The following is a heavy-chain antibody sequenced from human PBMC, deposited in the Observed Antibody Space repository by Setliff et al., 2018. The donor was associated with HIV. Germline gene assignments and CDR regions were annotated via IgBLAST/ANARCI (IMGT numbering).Heavy chain of an antibody. Sequence: SVKVSCKASGGTFSSYAISWVRQAPGQGLEWMGGIIPILGIANYAQKFQGRVTITADESTSTAYMELRSLRSDDTAVYYCARDYYGSGSYFILDYWGPGTLVTVSS. CDR3: ARDYYGSGSYFILDY. CDR1: GGTFSSYA. D-gene: IGHD3-10*01. CDR2: IIPILGIA. J-gene: IGHJ4*02. V-gene: IGHV1-69*10.